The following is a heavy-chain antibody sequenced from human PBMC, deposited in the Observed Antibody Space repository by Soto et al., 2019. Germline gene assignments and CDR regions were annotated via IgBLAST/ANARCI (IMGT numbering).Heavy chain of an antibody. V-gene: IGHV4-39*01. D-gene: IGHD1-26*01. J-gene: IGHJ5*02. CDR1: GGSISSSSYY. CDR2: IYYSGST. Sequence: SETLSLTCTVSGGSISSSSYYWGWIRQPPGKGLEWIGSIYYSGSTYYNPSLKNRVTISVDTSKNQFSLKLSSVTAADTAVYYCASLLSGSYYDWFDPWGQGTLVTVSS. CDR3: ASLLSGSYYDWFDP.